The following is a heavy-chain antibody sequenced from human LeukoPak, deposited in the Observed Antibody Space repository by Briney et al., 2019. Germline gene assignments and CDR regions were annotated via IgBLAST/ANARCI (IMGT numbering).Heavy chain of an antibody. V-gene: IGHV3-23*01. CDR3: ARATASRFDY. CDR1: GFTFSSYA. J-gene: IGHJ4*02. Sequence: GGSLRLSCAASGFTFSSYAMTWVRQAPGKGLEWVSAITGGGDTTYYADSVKGRFTISRDNSKNTLYLQMNSLRAEDTAVYYCARATASRFDYWGQGTLVTVSS. CDR2: ITGGGDTT. D-gene: IGHD4-17*01.